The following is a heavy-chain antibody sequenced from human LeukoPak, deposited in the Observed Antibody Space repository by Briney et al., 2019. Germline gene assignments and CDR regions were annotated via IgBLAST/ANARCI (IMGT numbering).Heavy chain of an antibody. CDR2: INPSGGST. V-gene: IGHV1-46*01. Sequence: ASVKVSCKASGYTFTSYYMHWVRQAPGQGLEWMGIINPSGGSTSYAQKFQGRVTMTRDTSTSTVYMELSSLRSEDTAVYYCARDPDKDYYYDSSGYYTYYWGQGTLVTVSS. CDR3: ARDPDKDYYYDSSGYYTYY. J-gene: IGHJ4*02. D-gene: IGHD3-22*01. CDR1: GYTFTSYY.